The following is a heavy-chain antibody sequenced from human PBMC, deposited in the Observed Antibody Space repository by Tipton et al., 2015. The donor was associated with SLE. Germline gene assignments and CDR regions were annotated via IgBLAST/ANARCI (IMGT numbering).Heavy chain of an antibody. J-gene: IGHJ4*02. CDR2: IYYSGST. Sequence: TLSLTCTVSGGSISSHYWSWIRQPPGKGLEWIGYIYYSGSTNYNPSLKSRVTISVDTSKNQFSLKLSSVTAADTAAYYCARSITGTTEDYFDYWGQGTLVTVSS. CDR3: ARSITGTTEDYFDY. CDR1: GGSISSHY. D-gene: IGHD1-20*01. V-gene: IGHV4-59*11.